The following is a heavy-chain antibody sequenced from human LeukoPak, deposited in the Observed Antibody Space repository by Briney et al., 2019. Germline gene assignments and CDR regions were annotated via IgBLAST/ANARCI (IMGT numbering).Heavy chain of an antibody. V-gene: IGHV4-39*07. CDR1: GGSISSSSYY. J-gene: IGHJ5*02. D-gene: IGHD6-13*01. Sequence: SETLSLTCTVSGGSISSSSYYWGWIRQPPGKGLEWIGSIYYSGSTYYNPSLKSRVTISVDTSKNQFSLKLSSVTAADTAVYYCAREDMGAAAHGWFDPWGQGTLVTVSS. CDR2: IYYSGST. CDR3: AREDMGAAAHGWFDP.